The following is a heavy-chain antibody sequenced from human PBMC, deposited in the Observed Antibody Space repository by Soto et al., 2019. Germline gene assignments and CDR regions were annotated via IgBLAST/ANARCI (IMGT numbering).Heavy chain of an antibody. Sequence: ASVKVSCKASGGTFSSYAISWVRQAPGQGLEWMGGIIPIFGTANYAQKFQGRVTITADESTSTAYMELSSLRSEDTAVYYCARVNYSSSWYDYYYYGMDVWGQGTTVTVSS. CDR2: IIPIFGTA. V-gene: IGHV1-69*13. CDR1: GGTFSSYA. J-gene: IGHJ6*02. CDR3: ARVNYSSSWYDYYYYGMDV. D-gene: IGHD6-13*01.